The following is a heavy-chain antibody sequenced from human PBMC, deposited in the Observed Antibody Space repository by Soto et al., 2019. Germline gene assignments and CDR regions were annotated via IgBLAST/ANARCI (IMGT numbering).Heavy chain of an antibody. CDR1: GYSITNGYY. Sequence: SETLSLTCAVSGYSITNGYYWGWIRQPPGMGLEWIGSIYHSGSTSYNPSLRSRVTILVDTSKNQFSLKLSSVTAADTAVYYCARGYNSGYGFFDYWGQGTLVTVST. J-gene: IGHJ4*02. D-gene: IGHD5-18*01. CDR2: IYHSGST. CDR3: ARGYNSGYGFFDY. V-gene: IGHV4-38-2*01.